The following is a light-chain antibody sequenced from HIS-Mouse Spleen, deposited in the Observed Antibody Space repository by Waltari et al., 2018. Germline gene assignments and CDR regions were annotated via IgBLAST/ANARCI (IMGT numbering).Light chain of an antibody. CDR2: KDS. Sequence: SYELTQPPSVSVSPGQTARITCSGDALPKKYAYWYQQKPGQAPELVIYKDSERPSGIPERLSGSSSGTTVTLSISGVQAEDEADYYCQSADSSGTYSVVFGGGTKLTVL. J-gene: IGLJ2*01. CDR1: ALPKKY. V-gene: IGLV3-25*03. CDR3: QSADSSGTYSVV.